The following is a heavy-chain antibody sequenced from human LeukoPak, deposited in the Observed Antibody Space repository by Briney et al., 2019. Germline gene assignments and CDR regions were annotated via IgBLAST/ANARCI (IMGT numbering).Heavy chain of an antibody. V-gene: IGHV4-34*01. Sequence: SETLSLTCAVYGGSFSGYYWSWIRQPPGKGLEWIGEINHSGSTNYNPSLKSRVTISVDTSTNQFSLKLSSVTAADTAVYYCARGGGEVGATVRVFDYWGQGTLVTVSS. CDR3: ARGGGEVGATVRVFDY. CDR2: INHSGST. J-gene: IGHJ4*02. CDR1: GGSFSGYY. D-gene: IGHD1-26*01.